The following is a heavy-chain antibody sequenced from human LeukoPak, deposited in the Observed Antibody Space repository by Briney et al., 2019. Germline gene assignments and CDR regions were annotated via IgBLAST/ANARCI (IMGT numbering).Heavy chain of an antibody. J-gene: IGHJ5*02. V-gene: IGHV3-48*04. D-gene: IGHD3-9*01. CDR1: AFTFSSYS. CDR2: ISSGNSNI. CDR3: ARDRPFMTGPVDP. Sequence: PGGSLRLSCAASAFTFSSYSMNWVRQAPGKGLEWVSYISSGNSNIYYADSVKGRFTISRDNAKNSLYLQMNSLRAEDTAVYYCARDRPFMTGPVDPWGQGTLVTVSS.